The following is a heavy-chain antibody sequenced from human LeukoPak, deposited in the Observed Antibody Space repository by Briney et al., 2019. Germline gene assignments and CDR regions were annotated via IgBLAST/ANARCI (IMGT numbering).Heavy chain of an antibody. CDR1: GFTFSNHG. CDR3: AKGAPYSSGWNDAFDI. D-gene: IGHD6-19*01. Sequence: GGSLRLSCAASGFTFSNHGMNWVRQAPGKGLEWVSAISGSGGSTYYADSVKGRFTISRDNSKNTLYLQMNSLRAEDTAVYYCAKGAPYSSGWNDAFDIWGQGTMVTVSS. J-gene: IGHJ3*02. V-gene: IGHV3-23*01. CDR2: ISGSGGST.